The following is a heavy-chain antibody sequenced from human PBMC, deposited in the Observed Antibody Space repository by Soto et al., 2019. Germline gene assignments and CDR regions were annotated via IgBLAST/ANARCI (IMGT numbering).Heavy chain of an antibody. CDR2: INPADSDI. J-gene: IGHJ4*02. V-gene: IGHV5-51*01. Sequence: LKISCQGSGYSFTSNWIGWVRQMPGKGLEWMGIINPADSDIKYSPSFQGQVTISADKSIGTAYLQWSSLKASDTAVYYCATDLPVYYYDSSGYYARHNYWGQGTLVTVSS. CDR3: ATDLPVYYYDSSGYYARHNY. D-gene: IGHD3-22*01. CDR1: GYSFTSNW.